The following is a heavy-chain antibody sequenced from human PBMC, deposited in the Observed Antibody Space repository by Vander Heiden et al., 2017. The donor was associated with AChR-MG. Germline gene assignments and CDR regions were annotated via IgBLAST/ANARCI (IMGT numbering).Heavy chain of an antibody. D-gene: IGHD3-10*01. CDR3: TRPRITRGEGMDV. V-gene: IGHV3-73*01. CDR2: IRSKANSYAT. J-gene: IGHJ6*02. CDR1: GFTFSGSA. Sequence: EVQLVESGGGLVQPGGYLKLSCAASGFTFSGSAMHWGRQASGKGLEWVGRIRSKANSYATAYAASVKGRFTISRDDSKNTAYLQMNSLKTEDTAVYYCTRPRITRGEGMDVWGQGTTVTVSS.